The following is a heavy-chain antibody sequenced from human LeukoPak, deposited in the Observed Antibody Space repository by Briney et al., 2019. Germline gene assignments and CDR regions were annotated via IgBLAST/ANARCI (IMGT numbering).Heavy chain of an antibody. V-gene: IGHV3-48*02. J-gene: IGHJ6*02. CDR3: ARDGDLGYCSSTSCYPSYYYYGMDV. CDR1: GFTFSSYS. Sequence: GGSLRLSCAASGFTFSSYSMNRVRQAPGKGLEWVSYISSSSSTTYYADSVKGRFTISRDNAKNSLYLQMNSLRDEDTAVYYCARDGDLGYCSSTSCYPSYYYYGMDVWGQGTTVTVSS. CDR2: ISSSSSTT. D-gene: IGHD2-2*03.